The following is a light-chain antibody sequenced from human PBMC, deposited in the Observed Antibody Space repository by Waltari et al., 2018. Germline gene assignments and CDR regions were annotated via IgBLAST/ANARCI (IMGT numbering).Light chain of an antibody. CDR2: ATS. J-gene: IGKJ4*01. CDR3: QQSFNVPLS. CDR1: QTVDNY. V-gene: IGKV1-39*01. Sequence: DIQVTQSPSSLSASVGDRITITCRASQTVDNYFNWYQQKPGGAPNLLIYATSILQNGVPSRFSGSGSGTDFTLTINSLQPEDFATYFCQQSFNVPLSFGGGTKVEI.